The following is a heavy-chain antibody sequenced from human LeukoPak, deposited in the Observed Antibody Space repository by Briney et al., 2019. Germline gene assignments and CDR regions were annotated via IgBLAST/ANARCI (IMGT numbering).Heavy chain of an antibody. D-gene: IGHD3-3*01. Sequence: SETLSLTCTVSGASINIDTNYWGWVRQPPGKGLEWIGSVHSGGRTHSNPSLKTRLTMSRDTSQNQFSLQLRSPTAADTAVYFCAMYTSGTMFDSWGQGILVTVSS. CDR1: GASINIDTNY. CDR2: VHSGGRT. CDR3: AMYTSGTMFDS. J-gene: IGHJ4*02. V-gene: IGHV4-39*07.